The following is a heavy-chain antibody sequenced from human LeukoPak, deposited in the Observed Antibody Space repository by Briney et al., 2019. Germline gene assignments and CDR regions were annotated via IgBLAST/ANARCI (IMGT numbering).Heavy chain of an antibody. Sequence: SETLSLTCTVSGASITGHYLTWLRQPPGNGLEWIGYISHIGSTNYNPSLKSRVTISVATSKNQFSLKLTSVTAADTALYYCARDRISINALDMWGQGTMVTVPS. J-gene: IGHJ3*02. D-gene: IGHD1-14*01. CDR1: GASITGHY. CDR3: ARDRISINALDM. V-gene: IGHV4-59*11. CDR2: ISHIGST.